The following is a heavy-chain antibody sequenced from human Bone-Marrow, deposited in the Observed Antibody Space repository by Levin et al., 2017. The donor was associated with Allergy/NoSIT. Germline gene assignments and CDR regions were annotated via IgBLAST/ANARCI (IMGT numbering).Heavy chain of an antibody. CDR1: GYTLTKSS. J-gene: IGHJ3*01. CDR2: FDPKDGET. CDR3: VTDYGDNLSDAFDV. Sequence: GESLKISCKVSGYTLTKSSMHWVRQAPGKGLEWMGAFDPKDGETIYAQKFQGRVTMTEDTSTNTAYMELSSLTSDDTAVYYCVTDYGDNLSDAFDVWGQGTLVSVSS. D-gene: IGHD4-17*01. V-gene: IGHV1-24*01.